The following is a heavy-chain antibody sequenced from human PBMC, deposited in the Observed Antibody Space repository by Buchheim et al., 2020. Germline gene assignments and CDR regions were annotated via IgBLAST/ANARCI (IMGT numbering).Heavy chain of an antibody. D-gene: IGHD3-3*01. V-gene: IGHV3-33*01. CDR3: ARESYYDFWSGYLRRTGGMDV. Sequence: QVQLVESGGGVVQPGRSLRLSCAASGFTFSSSGMPCVRQAPGKGLEWVAVIWYDGSNKYYADSVKGRFTISRDNSKNTLYLQMNSLRAEDTAVYYCARESYYDFWSGYLRRTGGMDVWGQGTT. CDR1: GFTFSSSG. J-gene: IGHJ6*02. CDR2: IWYDGSNK.